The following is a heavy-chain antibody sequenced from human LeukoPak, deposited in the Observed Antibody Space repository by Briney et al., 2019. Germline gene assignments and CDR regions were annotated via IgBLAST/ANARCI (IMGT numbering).Heavy chain of an antibody. CDR1: GFTFSSYG. CDR3: ARDSPPDY. J-gene: IGHJ4*02. CDR2: IRYDGSNK. V-gene: IGHV3-30*02. Sequence: GGSLRLSCAASGFTFSSYGMHWVRQALGKGLEWVAFIRYDGSNKYYADSVKGRFTISRDNAKNSLYLQMNSLRPEDTAVYYCARDSPPDYWGQGTLVTVSS.